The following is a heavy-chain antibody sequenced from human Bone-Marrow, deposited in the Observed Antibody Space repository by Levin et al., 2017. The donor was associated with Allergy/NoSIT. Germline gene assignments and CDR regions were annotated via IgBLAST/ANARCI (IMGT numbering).Heavy chain of an antibody. CDR1: SGPISSPY. D-gene: IGHD3-16*02. CDR2: IYYTGST. V-gene: IGHV4-59*11. J-gene: IGHJ4*02. Sequence: SQTLSLTCTVSSGPISSPYWSWIRQPPGRGLEWVGHIYYTGSTHYNPSLKSRVTISVDTSKNQFSLKLNSVTAADTAIYYCAGESLSASSFDYWGQGILVTVSS. CDR3: AGESLSASSFDY.